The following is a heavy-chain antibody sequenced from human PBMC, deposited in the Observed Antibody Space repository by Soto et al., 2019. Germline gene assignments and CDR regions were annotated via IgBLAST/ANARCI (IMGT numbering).Heavy chain of an antibody. J-gene: IGHJ6*02. CDR2: INHSGST. V-gene: IGHV4-34*01. CDR3: AREHDFWSGYYLYYYGMDV. D-gene: IGHD3-3*01. Sequence: SETLSLTCAVYGGSSSGYYWSWIRQPPGKGLEWIGEINHSGSTNYNPSLKSRVTISVDTSKNQFSLKLSSVTAADTAVYYCAREHDFWSGYYLYYYGMDVWGQGTTVTVSS. CDR1: GGSSSGYY.